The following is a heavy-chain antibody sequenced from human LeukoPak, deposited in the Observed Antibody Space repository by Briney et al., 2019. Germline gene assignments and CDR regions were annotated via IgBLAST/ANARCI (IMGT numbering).Heavy chain of an antibody. D-gene: IGHD5-12*01. V-gene: IGHV1-69*04. CDR1: GGAFSSYA. CDR3: ARIGEMATIADY. CDR2: IIPILGIA. J-gene: IGHJ4*02. Sequence: SVKVSCKASGGAFSSYAISWVRQAPGQGLEWMGRIIPILGIANYAQKFQGRVTITADKSTSTAYMELSSLRSEDTAVYYCARIGEMATIADYWGQGTLVTVSS.